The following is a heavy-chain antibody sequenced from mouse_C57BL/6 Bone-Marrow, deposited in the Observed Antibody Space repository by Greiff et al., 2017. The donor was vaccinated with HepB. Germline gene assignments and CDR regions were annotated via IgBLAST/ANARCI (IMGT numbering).Heavy chain of an antibody. D-gene: IGHD4-1*02. V-gene: IGHV14-4*01. CDR3: AGGPNWENFDY. J-gene: IGHJ2*01. CDR2: IDPENGDT. CDR1: GFNIKDDY. Sequence: VQLQQSGAELVRPGASVKLSCTASGFNIKDDYMHWVKQRPEQGLEWIGWIDPENGDTEYASKFQGKATITADTSSNTAYLQLSSLTSEDTAVYYCAGGPNWENFDYWGQGTTLTVSS.